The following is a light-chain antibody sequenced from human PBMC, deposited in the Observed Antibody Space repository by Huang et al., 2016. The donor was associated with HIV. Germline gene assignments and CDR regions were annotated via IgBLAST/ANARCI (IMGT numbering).Light chain of an antibody. CDR2: GAS. CDR3: QQYNNWPPLT. V-gene: IGKV3-15*01. J-gene: IGKJ4*01. CDR1: QSVSSN. Sequence: EIVMTQSPATLSVSPGERATLSCRASQSVSSNLAWYQQKPGQGPRLLIYGASTRATGIPARCSGSGSGREFTITISSLQSEDFTVYYCQQYNNWPPLTFGGGTKVEIK.